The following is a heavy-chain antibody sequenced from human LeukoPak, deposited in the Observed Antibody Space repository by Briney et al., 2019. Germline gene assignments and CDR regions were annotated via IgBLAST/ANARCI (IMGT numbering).Heavy chain of an antibody. CDR1: GFPLITYT. J-gene: IGHJ3*01. CDR3: ARRRGSTGTAFDF. CDR2: ISSSYSYI. Sequence: GGSLRLSCAASGFPLITYTMNWVRQAPGKGLEWVSSISSSYSYIFYADSVKGRFTISRDNARDSLYLQMDNLRDEDTAVYYCARRRGSTGTAFDFWGQGTMVTVSS. D-gene: IGHD3-16*01. V-gene: IGHV3-21*01.